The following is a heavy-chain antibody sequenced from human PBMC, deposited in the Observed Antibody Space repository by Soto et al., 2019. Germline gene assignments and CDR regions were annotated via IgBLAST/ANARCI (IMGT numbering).Heavy chain of an antibody. CDR1: GFTFSDYY. J-gene: IGHJ4*02. Sequence: QVQLVESGGGLVRPGGSLRLSCAASGFTFSDYYMTWIRQVPGKGLEWVAYISGTSDSIPYADSVKGRFTISRDNAKNSLYPQMNSLRAEDTAVYYCVRVGVVTAAGTSDYWGQGTLVTVSS. CDR2: ISGTSDSI. CDR3: VRVGVVTAAGTSDY. D-gene: IGHD6-13*01. V-gene: IGHV3-11*06.